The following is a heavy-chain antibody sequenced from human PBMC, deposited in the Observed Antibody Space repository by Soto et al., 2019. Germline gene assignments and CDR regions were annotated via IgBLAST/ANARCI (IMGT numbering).Heavy chain of an antibody. CDR2: IYYSGST. J-gene: IGHJ4*02. CDR1: GGSISSYF. Sequence: QVQLQESGPGLVKPSETLSLTCTVSGGSISSYFWSWIRQPPGKGLEWIGYIYYSGSTNYNPSLKCRVTISVDTSKNPLSLKLSSVTAADTAVYYCARVGYCGGDCAFPDYWGQGTLVTVSS. D-gene: IGHD2-21*02. CDR3: ARVGYCGGDCAFPDY. V-gene: IGHV4-59*01.